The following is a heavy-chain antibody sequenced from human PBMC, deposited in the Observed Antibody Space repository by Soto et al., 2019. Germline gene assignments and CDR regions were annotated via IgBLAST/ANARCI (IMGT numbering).Heavy chain of an antibody. CDR3: ALTWLHLNWFDP. D-gene: IGHD3-9*01. J-gene: IGHJ5*02. V-gene: IGHV2-70*11. CDR1: GFSLSTSGMC. Sequence: SGPTLVNPTQTLTLTCTFSGFSLSTSGMCVSWIRQPPGKALEWLARIDWDDDKYYSTSLKTRLTISKDTSKNQVVLTMTNMDPVDTATYYCALTWLHLNWFDPWGQGTLVTVSS. CDR2: IDWDDDK.